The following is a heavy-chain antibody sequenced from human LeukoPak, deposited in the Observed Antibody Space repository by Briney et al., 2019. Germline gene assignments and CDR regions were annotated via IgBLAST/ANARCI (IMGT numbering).Heavy chain of an antibody. CDR1: GYSFTSYW. J-gene: IGHJ4*02. CDR3: ARHTMYYDILTGYYLVDY. CDR2: IYPGDSDT. V-gene: IGHV5-51*01. Sequence: GESLKISCKGSGYSFTSYWIGWVRQMPGKGLEWMGIIYPGDSDTRYSPSFQGQVTISADKSISTAYLQWSSLKASDTAMYYCARHTMYYDILTGYYLVDYWGQGTLVTVSS. D-gene: IGHD3-9*01.